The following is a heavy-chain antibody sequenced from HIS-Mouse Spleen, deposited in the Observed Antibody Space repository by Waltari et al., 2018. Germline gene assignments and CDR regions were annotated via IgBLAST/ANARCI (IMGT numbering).Heavy chain of an antibody. J-gene: IGHJ4*02. CDR1: GFSLSTSGMC. V-gene: IGHV2-70*15. Sequence: QVTLRESGPALVKPTQTLTLTCTFSGFSLSTSGMCVSWIRQPPGKALEWLERIDWADDKYYSTSLKTRLTISKDTSKNQVVLTMTNMDPVDTATYYCARIAEGYSSGWYAFDYWGQGTLVTVSS. D-gene: IGHD6-19*01. CDR2: IDWADDK. CDR3: ARIAEGYSSGWYAFDY.